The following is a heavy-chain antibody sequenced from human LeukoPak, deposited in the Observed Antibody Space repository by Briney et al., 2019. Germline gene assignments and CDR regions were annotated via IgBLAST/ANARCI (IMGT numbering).Heavy chain of an antibody. CDR1: GFTFSSYS. J-gene: IGHJ4*02. V-gene: IGHV3-21*01. D-gene: IGHD1-26*01. CDR3: ARDGSYKFDY. CDR2: ISSSSSYI. Sequence: GGSLRLSCAASGFTFSSYSMNWVRQAPGKGLEWVSSISSSSSYIYYADSVKGRFTISRDNAKNSLYLQMNNLRADDTALYYCARDGSYKFDYWGQGTLVTVSS.